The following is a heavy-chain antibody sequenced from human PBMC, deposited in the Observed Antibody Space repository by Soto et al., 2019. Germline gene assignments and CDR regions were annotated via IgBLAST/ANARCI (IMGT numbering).Heavy chain of an antibody. CDR1: GFTFSSYG. CDR3: ARDQAAPYGDYGSTWGYAFDI. Sequence: GGSLRLSCAASGFTFSSYGMHWVRQAPGKGLEWVAVIWYDGSNKYYADSVKGRFTISRDNSKNTLYLQMNSLRAEDTAVYYCARDQAAPYGDYGSTWGYAFDIWGQGTMVTVSS. CDR2: IWYDGSNK. D-gene: IGHD4-17*01. J-gene: IGHJ3*02. V-gene: IGHV3-33*01.